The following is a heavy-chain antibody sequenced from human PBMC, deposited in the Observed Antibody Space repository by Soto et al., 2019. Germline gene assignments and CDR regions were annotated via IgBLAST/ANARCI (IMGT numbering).Heavy chain of an antibody. CDR2: ISANNGNT. D-gene: IGHD6-13*01. J-gene: IGHJ5*02. V-gene: IGHV1-18*01. CDR3: ARVMEIAAAGYNWFDP. CDR1: GYTFTSYG. Sequence: QVQLVQSGAEVKKPGASVKVSCKASGYTFTSYGISWVRQAPGQGLEWMGWISANNGNTNYAQKLQGSLTMTTDTSTITAYTELRSLRSDDTAVYYCARVMEIAAAGYNWFDPWGQGTLFTVSS.